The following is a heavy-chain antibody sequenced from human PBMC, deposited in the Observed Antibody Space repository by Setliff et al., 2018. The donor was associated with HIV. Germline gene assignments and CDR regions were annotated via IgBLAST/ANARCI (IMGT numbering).Heavy chain of an antibody. D-gene: IGHD3-10*01. CDR3: ARGQGVHFWVNDAFDI. Sequence: AVKVSCKASGGTFGSYAISWVRQAPGQGLEWLGVIIPIFETTNYAQKFQGRVTITADKSTSTIYMELSSLRSDDTAVYYCARGQGVHFWVNDAFDIWGQGTMVTVSS. CDR1: GGTFGSYA. J-gene: IGHJ3*02. CDR2: IIPIFETT. V-gene: IGHV1-69*06.